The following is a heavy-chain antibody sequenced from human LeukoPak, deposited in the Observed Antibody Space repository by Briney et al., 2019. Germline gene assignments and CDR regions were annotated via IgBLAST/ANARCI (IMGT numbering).Heavy chain of an antibody. J-gene: IGHJ4*02. V-gene: IGHV1-46*01. CDR1: GYTFTNYY. CDR2: SNPSGDST. Sequence: ASVMVSCKASGYTFTNYYIHWVRQAPGHGLEWMGISNPSGDSTNYAQKFQGRVTMTRDTSISTAYMELSSLTSEDTAVYYCATELRWKDHWGQGTLVTVSS. CDR3: ATELRWKDH. D-gene: IGHD4-23*01.